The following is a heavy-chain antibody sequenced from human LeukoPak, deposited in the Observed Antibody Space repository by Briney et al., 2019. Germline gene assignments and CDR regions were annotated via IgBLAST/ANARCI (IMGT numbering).Heavy chain of an antibody. CDR1: GYTFTSYD. J-gene: IGHJ6*04. Sequence: ASVKVSCKASGYTFTSYDINWVRQATGQGLEWMGWMNPNSGNTGYAQKFQGRVTMTRNTSISTAYMELSSLRSEDTAVYYCARDQPRYYYYYYGMDVWGKGTTVTVSS. CDR3: ARDQPRYYYYYYGMDV. V-gene: IGHV1-8*01. CDR2: MNPNSGNT.